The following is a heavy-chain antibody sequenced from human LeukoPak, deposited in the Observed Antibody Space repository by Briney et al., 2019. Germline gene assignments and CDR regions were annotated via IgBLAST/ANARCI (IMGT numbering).Heavy chain of an antibody. CDR2: IYYSGST. CDR3: GGRSGYYPSIDY. J-gene: IGHJ4*02. V-gene: IGHV4-59*01. D-gene: IGHD3-22*01. Sequence: NPSETLSLTCTVSGVSISSYYWSWIRQPPGKGLEWIGYIYYSGSTNYNPSLKSRVTISVDTSKNQFSLKLSSVTAADTAVYYCGGRSGYYPSIDYWGQGTLVTVSS. CDR1: GVSISSYY.